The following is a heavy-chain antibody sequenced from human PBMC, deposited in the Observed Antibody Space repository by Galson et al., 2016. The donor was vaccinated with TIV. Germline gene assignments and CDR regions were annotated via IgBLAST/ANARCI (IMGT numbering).Heavy chain of an antibody. D-gene: IGHD5-18*01. CDR2: ISGSGGTT. V-gene: IGHV3-23*01. J-gene: IGHJ3*02. CDR3: ARGYEGFNDAFDI. Sequence: GKGLEWVSVISGSGGTTYYADSVKGRFTVSRDNSKNTLYVQMNSLRAEDTAVYYCARGYEGFNDAFDIWGRGTMVTVSS.